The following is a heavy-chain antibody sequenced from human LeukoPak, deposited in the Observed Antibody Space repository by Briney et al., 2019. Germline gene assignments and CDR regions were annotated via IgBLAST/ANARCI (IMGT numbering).Heavy chain of an antibody. J-gene: IGHJ5*02. CDR3: ARRDSYYYDSSGYYSWFDP. CDR2: ISSSSYI. D-gene: IGHD3-22*01. V-gene: IGHV3-21*01. Sequence: PGGSLRLSCAASGFTFSSYSMNWVRQAPGKGLEWVSSISSSSYIYYADSVKGRFTISRDNAKNSLYLQMNSLRAEDTAVYYCARRDSYYYDSSGYYSWFDPWGQGTLVTVSS. CDR1: GFTFSSYS.